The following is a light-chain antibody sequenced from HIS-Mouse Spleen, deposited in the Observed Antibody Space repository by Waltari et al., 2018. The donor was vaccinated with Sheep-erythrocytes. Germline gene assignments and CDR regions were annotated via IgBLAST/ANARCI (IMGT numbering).Light chain of an antibody. Sequence: QSALTQPRSVSGSPGQSVTIPCTGTSSALGCYTYVSWYQQHPGKAPKLMIYEVSKRPSGVPDRFSGSKSGNTASLTISGLQAEDEADYYCCSYAGSYNHVFATGTKVTVL. CDR2: EVS. V-gene: IGLV2-11*01. CDR1: SSALGCYTY. J-gene: IGLJ1*01. CDR3: CSYAGSYNHV.